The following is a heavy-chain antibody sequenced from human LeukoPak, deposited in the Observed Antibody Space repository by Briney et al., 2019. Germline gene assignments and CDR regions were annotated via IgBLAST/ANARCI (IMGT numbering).Heavy chain of an antibody. J-gene: IGHJ4*02. CDR2: IYYSGST. Sequence: SETLSLTCTVSGASITSYYWSWIRQSPGKGLEWIGYIYYSGSTNSNPSLKSRVTISADTSKNQFSLKLSSVTAADTAVYYCARVDSSNWYEYRGYFDYWGQGTLVTVSS. V-gene: IGHV4-59*01. CDR3: ARVDSSNWYEYRGYFDY. D-gene: IGHD6-13*01. CDR1: GASITSYY.